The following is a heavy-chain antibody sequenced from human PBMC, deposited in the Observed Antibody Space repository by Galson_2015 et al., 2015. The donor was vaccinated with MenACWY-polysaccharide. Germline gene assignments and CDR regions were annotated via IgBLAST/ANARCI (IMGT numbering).Heavy chain of an antibody. Sequence: SLRLSCAASGFTFSSYCMNWVRQAPGKGLEWVSCISGSRSYIYYADSVKGRFTISRDNAKNSLYLQMHSLRAEDTAVYYCARESVSPAYSSSPTGFHAFDICSRATMVTVSS. CDR2: ISGSRSYI. CDR1: GFTFSSYC. J-gene: IGHJ3*02. CDR3: ARESVSPAYSSSPTGFHAFDI. D-gene: IGHD2-2*01. V-gene: IGHV3-21*01.